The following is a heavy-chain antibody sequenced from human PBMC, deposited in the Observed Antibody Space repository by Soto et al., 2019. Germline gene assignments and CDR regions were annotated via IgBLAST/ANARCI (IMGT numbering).Heavy chain of an antibody. V-gene: IGHV3-11*01. CDR3: ARDFQPYDFWSGYYVDYYYYGMDV. CDR2: ISSSGSTI. J-gene: IGHJ6*02. Sequence: PGGSLRLSCAASGFTFSDYYMSWIRQAPGKGLEWVSYISSSGSTIYYADSVKGRFTISRDNAKNSLYLQMNSLRAEDTAVYYCARDFQPYDFWSGYYVDYYYYGMDVWGQGTTVTVSS. CDR1: GFTFSDYY. D-gene: IGHD3-3*01.